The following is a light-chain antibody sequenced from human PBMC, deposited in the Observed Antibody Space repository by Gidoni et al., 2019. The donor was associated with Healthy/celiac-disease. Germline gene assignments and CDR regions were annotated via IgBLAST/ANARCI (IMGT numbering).Light chain of an antibody. CDR1: QSVSSY. CDR3: QQRSNWPPGVT. CDR2: DAS. Sequence: EIVLTPSPATLSLSPGERATLSCRASQSVSSYLAWYQQKPGQAPRLLIYDASNRATGIPARFSGSGSGTDFTLTISSLEPEDFAVYYCQQRSNWPPGVTFXGXTKVEIK. V-gene: IGKV3-11*01. J-gene: IGKJ4*01.